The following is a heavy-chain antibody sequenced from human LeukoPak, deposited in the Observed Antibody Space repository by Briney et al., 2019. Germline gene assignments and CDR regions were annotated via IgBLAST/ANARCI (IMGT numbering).Heavy chain of an antibody. J-gene: IGHJ4*02. CDR2: ITDSGNYI. D-gene: IGHD5-18*01. CDR3: TKGTIWLPFDY. CDR1: GFSLSCCA. V-gene: IGHV3-23*01. Sequence: GGSLRLSCAASGFSLSCCAMSWVRQAPGKGLEWVSSITDSGNYIYYADSVKGRFTISRDNSKNTLYLQMNSLRAEDTAVYYCTKGTIWLPFDYWGQGTLVTVSS.